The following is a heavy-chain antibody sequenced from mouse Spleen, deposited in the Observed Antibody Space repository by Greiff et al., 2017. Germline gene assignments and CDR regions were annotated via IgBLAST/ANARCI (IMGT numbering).Heavy chain of an antibody. D-gene: IGHD2-3*01. V-gene: IGHV1-18*01. Sequence: EVQLQQSGPELVKPGASVKIPCKASGYTFTDYNMDWVKQSHGKSLEWIGDINPNNGGTIYNQKFKGKATLTVDKSSSTAYMELRSLTSEDTAVYYCAREGLLHSFAYWGQGTLVTVSA. CDR3: AREGLLHSFAY. CDR2: INPNNGGT. J-gene: IGHJ3*01. CDR1: GYTFTDYN.